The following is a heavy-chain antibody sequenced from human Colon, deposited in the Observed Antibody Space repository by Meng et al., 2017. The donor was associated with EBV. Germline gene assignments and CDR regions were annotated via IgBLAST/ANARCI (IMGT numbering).Heavy chain of an antibody. Sequence: QLLLHGSGAGLAKPLGTLSLTCAVSGSSISTSNWWSWIRQSPGEGLEWIGAIYHNGQTNYNPSLKSRVSMSVDESKNEFSLNLKSVTAADTAVYYCARDGGVTHIPWGQGVLVTVFS. J-gene: IGHJ5*02. CDR3: ARDGGVTHIP. CDR1: GSSISTSNW. CDR2: IYHNGQT. V-gene: IGHV4-4*02. D-gene: IGHD2-8*02.